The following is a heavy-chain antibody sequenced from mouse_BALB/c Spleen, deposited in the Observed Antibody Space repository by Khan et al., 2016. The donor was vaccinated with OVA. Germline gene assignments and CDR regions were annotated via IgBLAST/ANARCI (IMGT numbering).Heavy chain of an antibody. CDR2: ISSGGDFT. D-gene: IGHD4-1*01. CDR1: GFTFSSYS. Sequence: EVQLVESGGDLVKPGGSLKLSCAASGFTFSSYSMSWVRQTPDKRLEWVATISSGGDFTYYPDSVKGRFTISRDNAKNTLYLQMSRMKSEDKAMYYGASHLTGSYAYWGQGTLDNVAA. J-gene: IGHJ3*01. CDR3: ASHLTGSYAY. V-gene: IGHV5-6*01.